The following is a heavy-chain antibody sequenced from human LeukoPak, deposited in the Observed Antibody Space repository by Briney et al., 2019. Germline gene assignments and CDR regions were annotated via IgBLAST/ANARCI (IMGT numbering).Heavy chain of an antibody. CDR3: ARGRPGWYFDL. CDR1: GFTFSTYS. D-gene: IGHD2-2*01. Sequence: GGSLRLSCAASGFTFSTYSMNWVRQAPGKGLEWVSFISTSSSYIYYADSVKGRFTISRDNSKNTLYLQMNSLRAEDTAVYYCARGRPGWYFDLWGRGTLVTVSS. CDR2: ISTSSSYI. J-gene: IGHJ2*01. V-gene: IGHV3-21*04.